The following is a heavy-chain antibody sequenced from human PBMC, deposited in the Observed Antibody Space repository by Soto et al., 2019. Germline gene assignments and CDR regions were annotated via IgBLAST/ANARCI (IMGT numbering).Heavy chain of an antibody. V-gene: IGHV1-18*01. D-gene: IGHD3-22*01. CDR3: ARALWDSSGYYQNYFDY. J-gene: IGHJ4*02. CDR2: ISAYNGNT. Sequence: ASVKVSCKASGYTFTSYGISWVRQAPGQGLEWMGWISAYNGNTNYAQKLQGRVTMTTDTSTSTAYMELRSLRSDDTAVYYCARALWDSSGYYQNYFDYWGQGTLVTVSS. CDR1: GYTFTSYG.